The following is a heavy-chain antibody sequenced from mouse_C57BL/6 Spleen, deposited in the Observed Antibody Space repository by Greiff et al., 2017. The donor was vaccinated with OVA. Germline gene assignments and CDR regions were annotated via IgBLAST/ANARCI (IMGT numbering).Heavy chain of an antibody. Sequence: VKLQQSGAELMKPGASVKLSCKATGYTFTGYWIEWVKQRPGHGLEWIGEILPGSGSTNYNEKFKGKATFTADTSSNTAYMQLSSLTTEDSAIYYCARRSPIYYYGSSPFGYFDVWGTGTTVTVSS. CDR3: ARRSPIYYYGSSPFGYFDV. CDR1: GYTFTGYW. V-gene: IGHV1-9*01. CDR2: ILPGSGST. J-gene: IGHJ1*03. D-gene: IGHD1-1*01.